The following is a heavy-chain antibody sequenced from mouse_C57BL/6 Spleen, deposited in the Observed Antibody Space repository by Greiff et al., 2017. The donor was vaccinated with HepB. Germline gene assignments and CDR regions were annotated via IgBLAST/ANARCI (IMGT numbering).Heavy chain of an antibody. CDR3: TTWGLRPGV. CDR1: GFNIKDDY. J-gene: IGHJ1*03. CDR2: IDPENGDT. V-gene: IGHV14-4*01. Sequence: EVQVVESGAELVRPGASVKLSCTASGFNIKDDYMHWVKQRPEQGLEWIGWIDPENGDTEYASKFQGKATITADTSSNTAYLQLSSLTSEDTAVYYCTTWGLRPGVWGTGTTVTVSS. D-gene: IGHD3-1*01.